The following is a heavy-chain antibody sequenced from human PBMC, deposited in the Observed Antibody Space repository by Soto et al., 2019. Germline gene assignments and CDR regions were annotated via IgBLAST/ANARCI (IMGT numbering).Heavy chain of an antibody. V-gene: IGHV3-9*01. J-gene: IGHJ4*02. D-gene: IGHD6-25*01. CDR2: ISWKSGSI. CDR1: GFTFDDYA. CDR3: AKDMVGSGLGYFDY. Sequence: EVQLVESGGGLVQPVRSLRLSCAASGFTFDDYAMHWVRHAPWKGLEWVSGISWKSGSIGYADSVKGRFTISRDNAKNSLYLQMNSLRAEDTALYYCAKDMVGSGLGYFDYWGQGTLVTVSS.